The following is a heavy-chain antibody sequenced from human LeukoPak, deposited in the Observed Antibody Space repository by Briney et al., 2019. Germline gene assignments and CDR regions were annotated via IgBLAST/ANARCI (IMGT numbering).Heavy chain of an antibody. CDR1: GFTFSSYA. D-gene: IGHD3-10*02. J-gene: IGHJ6*02. V-gene: IGHV3-30-3*01. CDR3: ARDYVNYYYGMDV. CDR2: ISYDGSNK. Sequence: PGGSLRLSCAASGFTFSSYAMHWVRQAPGKGLEWVAVISYDGSNKYYADSVKGRFTIPRDNSKNTLYLQMNSLSAEDTAVYYCARDYVNYYYGMDVWGQGTTVTVSS.